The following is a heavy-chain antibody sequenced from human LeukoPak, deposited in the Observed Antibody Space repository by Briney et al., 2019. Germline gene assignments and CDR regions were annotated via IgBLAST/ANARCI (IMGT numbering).Heavy chain of an antibody. CDR3: ARGEDYDYVWGSYRYTFFDY. CDR1: GGTFSSDT. CDR2: IIPILGIA. Sequence: SVKVSCKASGGTFSSDTISWVRQAPGQGLEWMGRIIPILGIANYAQKFQGRVTITADKSTSTAYMELSSLRSEDTAVYYCARGEDYDYVWGSYRYTFFDYWGQGTLVTVSS. D-gene: IGHD3-16*02. V-gene: IGHV1-69*02. J-gene: IGHJ4*02.